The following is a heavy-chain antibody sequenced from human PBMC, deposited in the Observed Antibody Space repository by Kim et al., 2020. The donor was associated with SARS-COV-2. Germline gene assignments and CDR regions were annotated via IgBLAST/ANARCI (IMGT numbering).Heavy chain of an antibody. V-gene: IGHV3-30-3*01. CDR3: ARDDRGFGLGY. CDR1: GFTFSSYA. J-gene: IGHJ4*02. CDR2: ISYDGSNK. Sequence: GGSLRLSCAASGFTFSSYAMHWVRQAPGKGLEWVAVISYDGSNKYYADSVKGRFTISRDNSKNTLYLQMNSLRAEDTAVYYCARDDRGFGLGYWGQGTLVTVSS. D-gene: IGHD3-16*01.